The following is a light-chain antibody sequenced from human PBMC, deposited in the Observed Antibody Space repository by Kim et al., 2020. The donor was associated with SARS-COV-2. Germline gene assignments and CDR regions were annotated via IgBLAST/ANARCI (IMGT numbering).Light chain of an antibody. CDR1: QSLSTN. V-gene: IGKV3-15*01. Sequence: EIVMTQSPAILSVSPGERANLSCRASQSLSTNLAWYQQKPGQAPRLLIYGASIRATGVPARISGSGSGTDFTLTITSLQSEDFAVYYCQQYNDWPPLTFGGGTKVDIK. CDR2: GAS. CDR3: QQYNDWPPLT. J-gene: IGKJ4*01.